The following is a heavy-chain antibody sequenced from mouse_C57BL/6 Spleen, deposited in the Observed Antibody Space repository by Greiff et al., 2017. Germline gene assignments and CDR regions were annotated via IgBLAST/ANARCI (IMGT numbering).Heavy chain of an antibody. CDR3: ARIYYGSSYYAMDD. Sequence: VQLQQPGAELVKPGASVKMSCKASGYTFTSYWITWVKQRPGQGLEWIGDINPGSGSTNYNEKFTSKATLTVDTSTSTAYMQRSSLTAEDSAVYYCARIYYGSSYYAMDDRGHRASVTVSS. J-gene: IGHJ4*01. V-gene: IGHV1-55*01. CDR1: GYTFTSYW. CDR2: INPGSGST. D-gene: IGHD1-1*01.